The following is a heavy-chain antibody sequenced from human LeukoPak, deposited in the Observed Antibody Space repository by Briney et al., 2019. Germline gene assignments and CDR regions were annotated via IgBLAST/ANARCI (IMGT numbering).Heavy chain of an antibody. V-gene: IGHV3-30-3*01. D-gene: IGHD3-22*01. Sequence: PGGSLRLCCAASGFTFSSYAMHWVRQAPGKGLEWVAVISYDGSNKYYADSVKGRFTISRDNSKNTLYLQMNSLRAEDTAVYYCARAERYYDSSGYYRYWGQGTLVTVSS. CDR3: ARAERYYDSSGYYRY. J-gene: IGHJ4*02. CDR1: GFTFSSYA. CDR2: ISYDGSNK.